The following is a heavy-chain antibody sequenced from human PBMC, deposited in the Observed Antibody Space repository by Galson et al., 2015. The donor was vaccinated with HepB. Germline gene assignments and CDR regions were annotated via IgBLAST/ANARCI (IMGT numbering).Heavy chain of an antibody. CDR3: ARHGRNEPFDS. Sequence: QSGAEVKKPGESLKISRKGSGYSFTNNWIGWVRQVPGEGLEWVGIIYPSDSETRYSPSFQGQVTITADKSVSTAYLQWNSLKVSDTAMYYCARHGRNEPFDSWGQGTLVTVSS. D-gene: IGHD1-1*01. V-gene: IGHV5-51*01. CDR2: IYPSDSET. J-gene: IGHJ4*02. CDR1: GYSFTNNW.